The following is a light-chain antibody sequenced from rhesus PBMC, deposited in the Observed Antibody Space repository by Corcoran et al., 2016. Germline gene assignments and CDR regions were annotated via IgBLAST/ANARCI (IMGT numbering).Light chain of an antibody. J-gene: IGKJ2*01. CDR1: QGLSSY. CDR2: YAN. CDR3: QQGYSTPYS. Sequence: DIQMSQSPSSLSASVGDRVTITCRASQGLSSYLNWYQQKPGKAPKLLIYYANSLASGVPSMFSGSGSGTDYTLTISSLQPEDFATYYCQQGYSTPYSFGQGTKVEIK. V-gene: IGKV1-32*03.